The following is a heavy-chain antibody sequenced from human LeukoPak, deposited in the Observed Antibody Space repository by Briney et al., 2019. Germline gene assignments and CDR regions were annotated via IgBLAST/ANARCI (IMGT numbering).Heavy chain of an antibody. V-gene: IGHV3-21*01. Sequence: GASLRLACAASGFTFSSYSMNWVRYVPGKVLELVSSIGTSRSYIYYADSVKGRFTISRDNAKNSLYLQMNSLRAEDTAVYYCVAGGYQYTFDIWGQGTTVTVSS. CDR1: GFTFSSYS. D-gene: IGHD5-12*01. CDR2: IGTSRSYI. J-gene: IGHJ3*02. CDR3: VAGGYQYTFDI.